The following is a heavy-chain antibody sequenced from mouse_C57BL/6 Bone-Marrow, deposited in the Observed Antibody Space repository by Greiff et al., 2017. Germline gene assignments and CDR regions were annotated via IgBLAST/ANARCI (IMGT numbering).Heavy chain of an antibody. CDR3: ARAYRGGGAY. CDR1: GFTFSSYA. Sequence: EVKLMESGGGLVKPGGSLKLSCAASGFTFSSYAMSWVRQTPEKRLEWVATISDGGSYTYYPDNVKGRFTISRDNATNNLYLQMSHLKSEETAMYYCARAYRGGGAYWGQGTLVTVSA. J-gene: IGHJ3*01. V-gene: IGHV5-4*03. CDR2: ISDGGSYT. D-gene: IGHD1-1*02.